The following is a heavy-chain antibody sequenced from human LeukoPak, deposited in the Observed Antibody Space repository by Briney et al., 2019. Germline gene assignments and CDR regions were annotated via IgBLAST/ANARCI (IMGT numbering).Heavy chain of an antibody. V-gene: IGHV4-38-2*02. J-gene: IGHJ4*02. D-gene: IGHD6-13*01. CDR1: GYSISSGYY. CDR2: IYHSGST. CDR3: ARDRGAAAGIFDY. Sequence: PSETLSLTCTVSGYSISSGYYWGWIRQPPGKGLEWIGSIYHSGSTYYNPSLKSRVTISVDTSKNQFSLKLSSVTAADTAVYHCARDRGAAAGIFDYWGQGTLVTVSS.